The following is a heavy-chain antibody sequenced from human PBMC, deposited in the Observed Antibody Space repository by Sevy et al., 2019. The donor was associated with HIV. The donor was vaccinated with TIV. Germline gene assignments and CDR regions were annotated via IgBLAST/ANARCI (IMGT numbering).Heavy chain of an antibody. V-gene: IGHV3-23*01. Sequence: GGSLRLSCAASGFTFVTYAMNWVRQAPGKGLEWVSGVSGSGATTLYADSVKGRFSISRDNSKNTLYLQINSLSAEDTAVYYCVKDVYDSSGYYPMGAFDIWGQGTMVTVSS. CDR3: VKDVYDSSGYYPMGAFDI. J-gene: IGHJ3*02. CDR2: VSGSGATT. CDR1: GFTFVTYA. D-gene: IGHD3-22*01.